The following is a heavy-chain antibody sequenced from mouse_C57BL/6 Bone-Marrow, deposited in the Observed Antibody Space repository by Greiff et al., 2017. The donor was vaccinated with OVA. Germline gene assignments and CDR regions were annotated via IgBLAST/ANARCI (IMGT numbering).Heavy chain of an antibody. CDR1: GFNIKDDY. Sequence: EVQLQQSGAELVRPGASVKLSCTASGFNIKDDYMHWVKQRPEQGLEWIGWIDPENGDTEYASKFQGKATITADTSSNTAYLQLSSLTSEDTAVYYCTGIYYYGSSRLWGQGTLVTVSA. CDR3: TGIYYYGSSRL. J-gene: IGHJ3*01. V-gene: IGHV14-4*01. CDR2: IDPENGDT. D-gene: IGHD1-1*01.